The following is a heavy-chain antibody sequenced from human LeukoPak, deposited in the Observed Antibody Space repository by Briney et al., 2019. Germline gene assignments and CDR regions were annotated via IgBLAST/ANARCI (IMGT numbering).Heavy chain of an antibody. V-gene: IGHV3-11*04. CDR1: GLTFSDYY. D-gene: IGHD3-22*01. Sequence: PAGSLRLSCAASGLTFSDYYMTWIRQAPGKGLEWVAYISSSGSTIYSADSVKGRFTVSRDNAKNSLFLHMNSLRAEDTAIYYCAIQITMIVVVPYFDYWGQETLVTVSS. J-gene: IGHJ4*02. CDR2: ISSSGSTI. CDR3: AIQITMIVVVPYFDY.